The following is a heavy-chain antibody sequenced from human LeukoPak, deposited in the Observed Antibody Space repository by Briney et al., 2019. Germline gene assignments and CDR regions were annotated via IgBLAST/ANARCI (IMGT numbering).Heavy chain of an antibody. CDR3: AKDGPGIAAAGTIFRDYYYMDV. CDR2: ISYDGSNK. V-gene: IGHV3-30*18. CDR1: GFTFSSYG. D-gene: IGHD6-13*01. Sequence: GGSLRLSCAASGFTFSSYGMHWVRQAPGKGLEWVAVISYDGSNKYYADSVKGRFTISRDNSKNTLYLQMNSLRAEDTAVYYCAKDGPGIAAAGTIFRDYYYMDVWGKGTTVTVSS. J-gene: IGHJ6*03.